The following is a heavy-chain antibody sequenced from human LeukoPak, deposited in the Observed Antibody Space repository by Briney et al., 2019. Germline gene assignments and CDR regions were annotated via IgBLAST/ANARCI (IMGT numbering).Heavy chain of an antibody. D-gene: IGHD2-15*01. J-gene: IGHJ4*02. CDR1: GGSITNFY. V-gene: IGHV4-59*01. CDR2: IYYSGST. CDR3: AGGYCSGGSCYSGINY. Sequence: PSETLSLTCTVSGGSITNFYWSWIRQPPGKGLEWIGYIYYSGSTNYNPSLKSRVTISVDTSKNQFSLKLSSVTAADTAVYFCAGGYCSGGSCYSGINYWGQGTLVTVSS.